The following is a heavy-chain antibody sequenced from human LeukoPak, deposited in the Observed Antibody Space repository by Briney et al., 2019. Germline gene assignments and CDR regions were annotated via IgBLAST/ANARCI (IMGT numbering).Heavy chain of an antibody. CDR1: GFTFSSYE. Sequence: GGSLRLSCAASGFTFSSYEMNWVRQAPGKGLEWVSYISSSGSTIYYADSVKGRFTISRDNSKNTLYLQMNSLRAEDTAVYYCAKALTSVVVPAAPFDYWGQGTLVTVSS. CDR2: ISSSGSTI. CDR3: AKALTSVVVPAAPFDY. D-gene: IGHD2-2*01. V-gene: IGHV3-48*03. J-gene: IGHJ4*02.